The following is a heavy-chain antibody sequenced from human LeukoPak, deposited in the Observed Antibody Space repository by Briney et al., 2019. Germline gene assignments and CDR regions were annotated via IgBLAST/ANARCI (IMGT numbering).Heavy chain of an antibody. CDR1: GGSISPYY. V-gene: IGHV4-59*01. CDR3: ARFPPRLVGPTPDAFDI. CDR2: IHYSGHT. Sequence: PSETLSLTCTVSGGSISPYYWSWIRQPPGKGLEYIGFIHYSGHTNYNPSLKSRVTISVDTSKNQFSLRLSSVTAADTAVYFCARFPPRLVGPTPDAFDIWGQGTMVTVSS. D-gene: IGHD1-26*01. J-gene: IGHJ3*02.